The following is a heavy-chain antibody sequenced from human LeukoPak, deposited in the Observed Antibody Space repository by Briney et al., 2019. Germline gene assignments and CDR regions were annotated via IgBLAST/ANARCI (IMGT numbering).Heavy chain of an antibody. CDR1: GFTFSDYY. CDR2: ISSSGSTI. J-gene: IGHJ3*02. D-gene: IGHD3/OR15-3a*01. CDR3: ARRTRGPDAFDI. V-gene: IGHV3-11*01. Sequence: PGGSLRLSCAASGFTFSDYYMSWIRQAPGKGLEWVSYISSSGSTIYYADSVKGRFTISRDNAKNSLYLQMNSLRVDDTALYYCARRTRGPDAFDIWGQGTLVTVSS.